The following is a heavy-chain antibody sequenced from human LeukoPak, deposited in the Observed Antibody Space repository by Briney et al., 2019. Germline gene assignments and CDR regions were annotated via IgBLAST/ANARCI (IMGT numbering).Heavy chain of an antibody. V-gene: IGHV4-59*12. CDR3: AREVRFGELSSDAFDI. CDR2: IYYSGST. D-gene: IGHD3-10*01. Sequence: PSETLSLTCTVSGDSISSYYWSWIRQPPGKGLEWIGYIYYSGSTNYNPSLKSRVTISVDTSKNQFSLKLSSVTAADTAVYYCAREVRFGELSSDAFDIWGQGTMVTVSS. CDR1: GDSISSYY. J-gene: IGHJ3*02.